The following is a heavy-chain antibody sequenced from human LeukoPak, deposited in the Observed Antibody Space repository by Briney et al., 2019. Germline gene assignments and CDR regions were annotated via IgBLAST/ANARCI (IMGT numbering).Heavy chain of an antibody. CDR3: AKDPYGGASYSSGWYRHYYYYMDV. J-gene: IGHJ6*03. CDR2: ISSSGSTI. D-gene: IGHD6-19*01. CDR1: GFTFSSYE. Sequence: GGSLRLSCAASGFTFSSYEMNWVRQAPGKGLEWVSYISSSGSTIYYADSVKGRFTISRDNSKNTLYLQMNSLRAEDTAVYYCAKDPYGGASYSSGWYRHYYYYMDVWGKGTTVTISS. V-gene: IGHV3-48*03.